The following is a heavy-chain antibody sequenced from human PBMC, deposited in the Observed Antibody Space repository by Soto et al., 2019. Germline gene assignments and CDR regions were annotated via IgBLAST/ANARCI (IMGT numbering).Heavy chain of an antibody. V-gene: IGHV3-74*01. D-gene: IGHD5-12*01. CDR3: ARVGVVTTISDY. CDR2: INSDGSST. Sequence: PGGPLRLSCAASGFTFSSYWMHWVRQAPGKGLVWVSRINSDGSSTSYADSVKGRFTISRDNAKNTLYLQMNSLRAEDTALYYCARVGVVTTISDYWGQGTLVTVSS. J-gene: IGHJ4*02. CDR1: GFTFSSYW.